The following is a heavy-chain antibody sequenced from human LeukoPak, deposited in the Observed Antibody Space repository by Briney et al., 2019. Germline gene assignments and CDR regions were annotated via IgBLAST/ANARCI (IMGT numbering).Heavy chain of an antibody. CDR1: AGSISSSDYY. V-gene: IGHV4-39*02. Sequence: SETLSLTCTVSAGSISSSDYYWGWIRQSPGKGLEWIGRISYSGNTYYNPSLKSRVTISVDMSKNHFSLRLSSVTAADTAVYYCSRLTHSYYSDTSGYYPYYYMDVWGEGTTVAVSS. D-gene: IGHD3-22*01. CDR3: SRLTHSYYSDTSGYYPYYYMDV. CDR2: ISYSGNT. J-gene: IGHJ6*03.